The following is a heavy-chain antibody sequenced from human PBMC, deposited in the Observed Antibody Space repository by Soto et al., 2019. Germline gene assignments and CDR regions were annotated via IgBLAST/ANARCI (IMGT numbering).Heavy chain of an antibody. D-gene: IGHD2-2*01. CDR2: IYYSGST. V-gene: IGHV4-59*01. CDR1: GGSISSYY. CDR3: ARAHQYGSHYYSYMEV. Sequence: SETLSLTCTVSGGSISSYYWSWIRQPPGKGLEWIGYIYYSGSTNYNPSLKSRVTISVDTSKNQFSLKLSSVTAADTAVYYCARAHQYGSHYYSYMEVWGKGTTVTVSS. J-gene: IGHJ6*03.